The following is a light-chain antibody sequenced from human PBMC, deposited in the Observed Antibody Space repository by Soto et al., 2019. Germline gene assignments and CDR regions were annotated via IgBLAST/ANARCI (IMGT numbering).Light chain of an antibody. CDR1: QSISNH. CDR3: QQSYSSPPT. J-gene: IGKJ1*01. V-gene: IGKV1-39*01. Sequence: DIQMTQSPSSLSASVEDGVIITCRASQSISNHLNWYQQKPGKAPKLLIFAASSLQSGVPSRFSGSRSGPDFTLTISSLQPEDFATYYCQQSYSSPPTFGQGTKLDIK. CDR2: AAS.